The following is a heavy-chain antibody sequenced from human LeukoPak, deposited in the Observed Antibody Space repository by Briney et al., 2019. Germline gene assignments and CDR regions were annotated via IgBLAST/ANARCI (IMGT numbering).Heavy chain of an antibody. Sequence: SETLSLTCTVSGGSISSYYWSWMRQPPGKGLEWIGYIYYSGSTNYNPSLKSRVTISVDTSKNQFSLKLSSVTAADTAVYYCARGIVGATEFFDYWGQGTLVTVSS. J-gene: IGHJ4*02. V-gene: IGHV4-59*01. CDR1: GGSISSYY. CDR2: IYYSGST. CDR3: ARGIVGATEFFDY. D-gene: IGHD1-26*01.